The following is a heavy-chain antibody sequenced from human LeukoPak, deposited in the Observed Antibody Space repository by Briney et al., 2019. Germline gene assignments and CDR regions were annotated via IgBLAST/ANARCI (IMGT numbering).Heavy chain of an antibody. Sequence: SLRLSCAASGFSFHDYDMHWVRQAPGKGLEWVAGITWDSGRIGYADSVKGRFTVSRNNAQNSLYLQMNSLRPEDTALYYCAKDLDASGRQNDYYYYGMDVWGQGTTVTVSS. CDR1: GFSFHDYD. V-gene: IGHV3-9*01. CDR2: ITWDSGRI. D-gene: IGHD3-10*01. J-gene: IGHJ6*02. CDR3: AKDLDASGRQNDYYYYGMDV.